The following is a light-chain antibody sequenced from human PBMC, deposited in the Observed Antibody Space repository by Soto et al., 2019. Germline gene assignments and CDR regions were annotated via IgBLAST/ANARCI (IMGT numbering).Light chain of an antibody. CDR3: QQYATSPPT. J-gene: IGKJ4*01. CDR1: QTVGSRY. CDR2: GAS. V-gene: IGKV3-20*01. Sequence: NVLTQSPGTLSLSPGERATLSCRASQTVGSRYLAWYQQKPGQAPRLLIYGASDRATGIPDRFRGSGSGTDFTLTISRLEPEDSAVFYCQQYATSPPTFGGGTKVEIK.